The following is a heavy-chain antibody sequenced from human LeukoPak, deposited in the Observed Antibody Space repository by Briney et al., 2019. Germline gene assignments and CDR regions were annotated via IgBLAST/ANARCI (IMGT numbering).Heavy chain of an antibody. Sequence: PSETLSLTCTVSGGSISSYYWSWIRQPPGKGLEWIGYIYYSGSTNYNPSLKSRVTISVDTSKHQFSLKLRSVTAADTAVYYCAAGLYGGNSDYWGQGTLVTVSS. V-gene: IGHV4-59*08. CDR3: AAGLYGGNSDY. CDR2: IYYSGST. CDR1: GGSISSYY. J-gene: IGHJ4*02. D-gene: IGHD4-23*01.